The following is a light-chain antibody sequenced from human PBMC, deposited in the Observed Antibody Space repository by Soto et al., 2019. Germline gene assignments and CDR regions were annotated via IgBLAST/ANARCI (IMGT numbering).Light chain of an antibody. Sequence: DIQMTQSPSTLSASLGDRVTITCRASQIISRWLAWYQQRPGKAPKLLMYDASTLESGVPSRFSGSGSGTEFTLTISSLQPDDIATSYCQQYSRYSRTFGQGTKVDIK. CDR1: QIISRW. J-gene: IGKJ1*01. CDR3: QQYSRYSRT. CDR2: DAS. V-gene: IGKV1-5*01.